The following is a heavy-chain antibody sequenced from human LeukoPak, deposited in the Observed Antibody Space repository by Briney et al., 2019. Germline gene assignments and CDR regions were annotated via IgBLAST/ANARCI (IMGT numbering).Heavy chain of an antibody. V-gene: IGHV4-4*07. CDR3: ARDARRWGAALGY. D-gene: IGHD3-16*01. CDR2: IYITGAT. CDR1: GGSVTSYY. Sequence: SETLSLTCTVSGGSVTSYYWSWIRQSAGKGLEWIGRIYITGATTYNPSLKSRVTMSLDTSKNQFSLKLSSVTAADTAVYYCARDARRWGAALGYWGQGTLVTVSS. J-gene: IGHJ4*02.